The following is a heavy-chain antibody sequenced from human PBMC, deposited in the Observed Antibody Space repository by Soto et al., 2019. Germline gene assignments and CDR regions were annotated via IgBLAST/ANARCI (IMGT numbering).Heavy chain of an antibody. D-gene: IGHD3-10*01. Sequence: EVQLVESGGGLVQPGGSLRLSCAASGFTFNSHEMNWVRQAPGKGLEWVSYVSTNASTIYYADSVKGRFTISRDNAKNSLYQQMNSRRDVETPFHYCVRALGTVVRGLYGMDVWGQGTTVTFSS. CDR3: VRALGTVVRGLYGMDV. J-gene: IGHJ6*02. V-gene: IGHV3-48*03. CDR2: VSTNASTI. CDR1: GFTFNSHE.